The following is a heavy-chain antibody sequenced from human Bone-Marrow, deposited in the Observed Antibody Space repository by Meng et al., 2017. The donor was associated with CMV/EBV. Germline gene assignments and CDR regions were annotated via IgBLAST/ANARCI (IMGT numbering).Heavy chain of an antibody. CDR2: ISSSGSTI. CDR3: ARVATLSTIPWFDP. Sequence: GESLKISCAASGFTFSSYSMNWVRQAPGKGLEWVSYISSSGSTIYYADSVKGRFTISRDNAKNSLYLQMNSLRAEDTAVYYCARVATLSTIPWFDPWGQGTLVTVSS. J-gene: IGHJ5*02. V-gene: IGHV3-48*04. D-gene: IGHD3-3*01. CDR1: GFTFSSYS.